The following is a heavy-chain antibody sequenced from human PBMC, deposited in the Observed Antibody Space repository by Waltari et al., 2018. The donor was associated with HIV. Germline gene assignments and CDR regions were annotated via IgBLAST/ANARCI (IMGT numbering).Heavy chain of an antibody. CDR3: ARDDYDFWSGPRRDKNYGMDV. D-gene: IGHD3-3*01. V-gene: IGHV3-74*01. Sequence: LVQSGGGLVQPGGSLRLSCAASGFSFSDYWMHWVRQSPWKGLEWVSRINSSGGDATYADSVKGRFTVSRDNAKNTLFLEMSSLRVEDTAVYYCARDDYDFWSGPRRDKNYGMDVWGQGTAVTVSS. J-gene: IGHJ6*02. CDR2: INSSGGDA. CDR1: GFSFSDYW.